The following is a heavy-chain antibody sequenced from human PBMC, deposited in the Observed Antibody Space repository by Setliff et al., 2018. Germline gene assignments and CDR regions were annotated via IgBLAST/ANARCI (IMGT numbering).Heavy chain of an antibody. CDR1: GFTFSSYA. J-gene: IGHJ4*02. Sequence: LRLSCAASGFTFSSYAMSWVRQAPGKGLEWVSAISGSGGSTYYADSVKGRFTISRDNSKNTLYLQMNSLRAEDTAVYYCAKDTTVRRLGWYFDYWGQGTLVTVSS. CDR2: ISGSGGST. D-gene: IGHD4-4*01. CDR3: AKDTTVRRLGWYFDY. V-gene: IGHV3-23*01.